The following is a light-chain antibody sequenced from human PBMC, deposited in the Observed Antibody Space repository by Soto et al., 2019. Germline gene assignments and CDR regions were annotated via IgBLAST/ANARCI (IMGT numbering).Light chain of an antibody. CDR3: QSYDSSLSGFVV. Sequence: QSVLTQPPSVSGAPGQRVTISCTGSSSNIGAGYDVLWYQQLPGTAPKLLIYGNSNRPSGVPDRFSGSKSGTSASLAITGLQAEDEADYYCQSYDSSLSGFVVFGGGTQLTVL. CDR1: SSNIGAGYD. CDR2: GNS. V-gene: IGLV1-40*01. J-gene: IGLJ2*01.